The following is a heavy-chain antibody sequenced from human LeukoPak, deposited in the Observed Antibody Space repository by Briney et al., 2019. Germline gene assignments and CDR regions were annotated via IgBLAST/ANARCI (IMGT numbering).Heavy chain of an antibody. J-gene: IGHJ3*02. CDR2: IYYSGST. CDR1: GGPISSYY. Sequence: PSETLSLTCSVSGGPISSYYWSWIRQPPGKGLEWIGYIYYSGSTNYNPSLKSRVTISVDTSKNQFSLKLSSVTAADTAVYYCAGDGLENDAFDIWGQGTMGTVSS. V-gene: IGHV4-59*01. D-gene: IGHD3/OR15-3a*01. CDR3: AGDGLENDAFDI.